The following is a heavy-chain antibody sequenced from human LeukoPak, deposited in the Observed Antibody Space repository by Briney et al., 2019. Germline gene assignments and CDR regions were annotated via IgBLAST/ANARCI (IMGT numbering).Heavy chain of an antibody. Sequence: GGSLRLSCAASGFTFSSYSMIWVRQAQGKGLEWVSSISSSSSYIYYADSVKGRFTISRDNAKKSLYLQMNSLRAEDTAVYYCARATTYAILPGFSDYWGQGTLVTVSS. CDR1: GFTFSSYS. CDR2: ISSSSSYI. V-gene: IGHV3-21*01. D-gene: IGHD3-9*01. CDR3: ARATTYAILPGFSDY. J-gene: IGHJ4*02.